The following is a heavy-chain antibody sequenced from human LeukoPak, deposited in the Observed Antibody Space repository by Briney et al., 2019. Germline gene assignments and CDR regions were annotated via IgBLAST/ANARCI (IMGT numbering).Heavy chain of an antibody. J-gene: IGHJ4*02. V-gene: IGHV4-34*01. D-gene: IGHD3-10*01. CDR1: GGSFSGYY. CDR2: INHSGST. CDR3: ARIGSGSYYSAG. Sequence: SETLSRTCAVYGGSFSGYYWSWIRQPPGKGLEWIGEINHSGSTNYNPSLKSRVTISVDTSKNQFSLKLSSVTAADTAVYYCARIGSGSYYSAGWGQGTLVTVSS.